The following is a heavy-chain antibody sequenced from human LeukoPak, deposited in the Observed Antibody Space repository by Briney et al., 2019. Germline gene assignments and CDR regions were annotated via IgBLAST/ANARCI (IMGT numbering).Heavy chain of an antibody. D-gene: IGHD3-10*01. Sequence: PGRSLRLSCAASGFTFSSYAMYWVRQAPGKGLEWVAVISYDGSDKFYADSVKGRFTISRDNAKNSLYLQMNSLRAQDTAVYYCARDKVGRVLWFGESPNWFDPWGQGTLVTVSS. CDR3: ARDKVGRVLWFGESPNWFDP. J-gene: IGHJ5*02. CDR2: ISYDGSDK. CDR1: GFTFSSYA. V-gene: IGHV3-30*04.